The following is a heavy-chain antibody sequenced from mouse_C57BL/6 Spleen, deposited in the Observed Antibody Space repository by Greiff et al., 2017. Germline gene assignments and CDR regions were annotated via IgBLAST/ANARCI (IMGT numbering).Heavy chain of an antibody. V-gene: IGHV1-54*01. D-gene: IGHD2-1*01. J-gene: IGHJ3*01. Sequence: QVQLQQSGAELVRPGTSVKVSCKASGYAFTNYLIEWVKQRPGQGLEWIGVINPGSGGTNYNEKFKGKATLTADKSSSTAYMQLSSLTSEDSAVYFGARSGGYGNYEFAYWGQGTLVTVSA. CDR3: ARSGGYGNYEFAY. CDR1: GYAFTNYL. CDR2: INPGSGGT.